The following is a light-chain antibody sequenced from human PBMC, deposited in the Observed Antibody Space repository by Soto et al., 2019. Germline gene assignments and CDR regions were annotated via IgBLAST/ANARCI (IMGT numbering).Light chain of an antibody. CDR2: KVS. V-gene: IGKV2-30*01. Sequence: EVVMTQSPLSLPVTLGQPASISCRSSQSLAYIDGNTYLSWFQQRPGQSPRRLIYKVSNRESGVPERFIGSGSGPDFTLKISRVEAEDVGGYYCMQGTHWPPYTFGQGTKLEIK. CDR3: MQGTHWPPYT. J-gene: IGKJ2*01. CDR1: QSLAYIDGNTY.